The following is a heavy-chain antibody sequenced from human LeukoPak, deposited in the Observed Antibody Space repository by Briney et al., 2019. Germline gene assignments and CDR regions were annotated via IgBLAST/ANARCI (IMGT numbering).Heavy chain of an antibody. CDR3: ARDGGDSSGYYYY. CDR1: GYTLTDYY. D-gene: IGHD3-22*01. V-gene: IGHV1-2*06. Sequence: ASVKVSCKASGYTLTDYYMHWVRQAPGQGLEWMGRINPNSGGTNYAQKFQGRVTMTRDTSISTVYMELSRLRSDDTAVYYCARDGGDSSGYYYYWGQGTLVTVSS. CDR2: INPNSGGT. J-gene: IGHJ4*02.